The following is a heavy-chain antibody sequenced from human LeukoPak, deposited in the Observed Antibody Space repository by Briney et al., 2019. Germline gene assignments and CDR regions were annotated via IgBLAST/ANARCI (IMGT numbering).Heavy chain of an antibody. CDR1: GGSFSGYY. J-gene: IGHJ6*03. CDR3: ARRAIAVAGSPYYYYYYMDV. D-gene: IGHD6-19*01. CDR2: ISHSGST. V-gene: IGHV4-34*01. Sequence: PSETLSLTCAVYGGSFSGYYWSWIRQPPGKGLEWIGEISHSGSTNYNPSLKSRVTISVDTSKNQFSLKLSSVTAADTAVYYCARRAIAVAGSPYYYYYYMDVWGKGTTVTVSS.